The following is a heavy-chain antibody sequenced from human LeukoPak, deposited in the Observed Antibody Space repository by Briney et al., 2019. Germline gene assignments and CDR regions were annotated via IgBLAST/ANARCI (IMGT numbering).Heavy chain of an antibody. D-gene: IGHD6-19*01. J-gene: IGHJ2*01. CDR2: ISYDGSNK. Sequence: QPGGSLRLSCAASGFTFSSYGMHWVRQAPGKGLEWVAVISYDGSNKYYADSVKGRFTISRDNSKNTLYLQMNSLRAEDTAVYYCAKGQIAVAGHWYFDLWGRGTLVTVSS. V-gene: IGHV3-30*18. CDR1: GFTFSSYG. CDR3: AKGQIAVAGHWYFDL.